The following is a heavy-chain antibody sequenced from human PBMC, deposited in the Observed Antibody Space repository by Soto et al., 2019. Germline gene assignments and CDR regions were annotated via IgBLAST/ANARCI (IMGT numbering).Heavy chain of an antibody. CDR1: GFSLTTSGVG. Sequence: QITLNESGPPVVKPTETLTLTCTLSGFSLTTSGVGVGWVRQSPGKAPEWLAFIYWDDDKRYSTSLKSRLTITKDTSKNQVVLTMATVDPADTATYDCAHRVLRAVFGLVTTTAIYFDFWGQGTPVVVSS. V-gene: IGHV2-5*02. CDR2: IYWDDDK. CDR3: AHRVLRAVFGLVTTTAIYFDF. J-gene: IGHJ4*02. D-gene: IGHD3-3*01.